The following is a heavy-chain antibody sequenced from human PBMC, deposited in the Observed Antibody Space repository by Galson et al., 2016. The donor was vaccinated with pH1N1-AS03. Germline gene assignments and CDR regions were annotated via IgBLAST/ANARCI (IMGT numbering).Heavy chain of an antibody. J-gene: IGHJ4*02. CDR2: VVTNGDT. V-gene: IGHV3-23*01. CDR1: GFRLTSIA. Sequence: FLRLSCAASGFRLTSIAMSWVRQAPGKGLEWVSGVVTNGDTYFADSVKGRFSISRADSKNTMYLQMDSLGVEDTAIYYCAKDRVYNDAQWVFDCWGQGNPVTVSS. D-gene: IGHD5-24*01. CDR3: AKDRVYNDAQWVFDC.